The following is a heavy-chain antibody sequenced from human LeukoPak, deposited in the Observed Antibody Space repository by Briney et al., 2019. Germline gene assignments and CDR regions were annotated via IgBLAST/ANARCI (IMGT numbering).Heavy chain of an antibody. V-gene: IGHV1-8*01. CDR3: ASSREIVVVHPFDY. CDR1: GYTFTSYD. J-gene: IGHJ4*02. Sequence: GASVKVSCKASGYTFTSYDINWVRQATGQGLEWMGWMNPNSGHTGYAQKFQGRVTISRNTSISTAYMELSSLTSEDTAVYYCASSREIVVVHPFDYWGQGTLVTVSS. CDR2: MNPNSGHT. D-gene: IGHD3-22*01.